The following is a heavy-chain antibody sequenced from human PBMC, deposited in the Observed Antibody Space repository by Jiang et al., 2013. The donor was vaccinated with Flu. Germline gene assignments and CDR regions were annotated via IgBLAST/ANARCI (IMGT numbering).Heavy chain of an antibody. Sequence: VQLVESGGGLVQPGGSLRLSCAASGFTFSSYAMHWVRQAPGKGLEYVSAISSNGGSTYYANSVKGRFTISRDNAKNSLYLQMNSLRAEDTAVYYCAREYCSSTSCLPNYWYFDLWGLAPVVTVSS. V-gene: IGHV3-64*01. CDR3: AREYCSSTSCLPNYWYFDL. CDR2: ISSNGGST. J-gene: IGHJ2*01. D-gene: IGHD2-2*01. CDR1: GFTFSSYA.